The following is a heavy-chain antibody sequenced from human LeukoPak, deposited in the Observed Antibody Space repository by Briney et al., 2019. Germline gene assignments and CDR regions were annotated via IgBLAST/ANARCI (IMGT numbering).Heavy chain of an antibody. CDR3: ARGTYYDFWRLGFDY. CDR2: ITWNGGRT. D-gene: IGHD3-3*01. V-gene: IGHV3-20*04. CDR1: GFTFDDYG. J-gene: IGHJ4*02. Sequence: TGGSLRLSCAASGFTFDDYGMSWVRQAPGKGLEWVSGITWNGGRTVSADSVKGRFTISRDNAKNSLYLQMNSLRAEDTAVYYCARGTYYDFWRLGFDYWGQGTLVTVSS.